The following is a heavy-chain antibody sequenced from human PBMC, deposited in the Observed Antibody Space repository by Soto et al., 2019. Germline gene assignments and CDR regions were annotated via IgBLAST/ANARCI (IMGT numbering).Heavy chain of an antibody. V-gene: IGHV1-3*01. CDR2: INAGHGNT. J-gene: IGHJ6*02. CDR1: GDTFTSYA. D-gene: IGHD2-2*01. Sequence: DSVKVSCKASGDTFTSYAMHWVRQAPGQRLEWMGWINAGHGNTKYSQKFPGRVTITRGTTASTAYMELSSLRSEDTAVYYCARGVIVIVPAAKASTFYSYGMEVWGQGTTVTVSS. CDR3: ARGVIVIVPAAKASTFYSYGMEV.